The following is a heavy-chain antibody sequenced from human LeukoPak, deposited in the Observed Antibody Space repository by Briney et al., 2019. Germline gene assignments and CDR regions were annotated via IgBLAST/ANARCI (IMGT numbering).Heavy chain of an antibody. V-gene: IGHV3-7*01. J-gene: IGHJ4*02. CDR3: ARDSFETDIDY. CDR2: IKQDGSEK. D-gene: IGHD1-14*01. CDR1: GFTFSSYW. Sequence: GGSLRLSCAASGFTFSSYWMTWVRQAPGKGLEWVANIKQDGSEKYYVESMKGRFTISRDNVKNSLYLQINSLRAEDMAVYYCARDSFETDIDYWGQGTLVTVSS.